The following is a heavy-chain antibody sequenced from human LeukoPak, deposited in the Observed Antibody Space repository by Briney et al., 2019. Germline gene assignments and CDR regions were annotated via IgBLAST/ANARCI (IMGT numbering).Heavy chain of an antibody. Sequence: ASVKVSCKASGYTFIGYYMHWVRQAPGQGLEWMGRINPNSGGTDYAQKLQGRVTMTRDSSTSIAYLEFSSLRSDDTAVYYCARDWSMTTLDYWGQGTLVTVSS. CDR2: INPNSGGT. CDR3: ARDWSMTTLDY. J-gene: IGHJ4*02. V-gene: IGHV1-2*06. CDR1: GYTFIGYY. D-gene: IGHD4-17*01.